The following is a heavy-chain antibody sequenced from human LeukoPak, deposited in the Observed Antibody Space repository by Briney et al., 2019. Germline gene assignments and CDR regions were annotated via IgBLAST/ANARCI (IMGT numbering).Heavy chain of an antibody. CDR2: INYSGST. Sequence: NPSETLSLTSNVSAGSISSYYWSWIRQPPGKGLEWIGFINYSGSTSFNPSLKSRVTISVDTSKNQFSLSLNSVTSADTAVYYCARSPSSSGWYSFFDYWGQGTLVTVSS. D-gene: IGHD6-19*01. CDR1: AGSISSYY. CDR3: ARSPSSSGWYSFFDY. J-gene: IGHJ4*02. V-gene: IGHV4-59*01.